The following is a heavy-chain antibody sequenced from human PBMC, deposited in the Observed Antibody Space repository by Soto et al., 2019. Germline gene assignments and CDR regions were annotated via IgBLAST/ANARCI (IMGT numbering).Heavy chain of an antibody. J-gene: IGHJ6*02. CDR3: ARDIGGSGGRYFSYYGMDV. D-gene: IGHD2-15*01. Sequence: EVQLVESGGGLVQPGGSLRLSCAASGFTFSSYSMNWVRQAPGKGLEWVSYISSSSSTIYYADSVKGRFTISRDNAKNSLYLQMNSLRAEDTAVYYCARDIGGSGGRYFSYYGMDVWGQGTTVTVSS. CDR2: ISSSSSTI. V-gene: IGHV3-48*01. CDR1: GFTFSSYS.